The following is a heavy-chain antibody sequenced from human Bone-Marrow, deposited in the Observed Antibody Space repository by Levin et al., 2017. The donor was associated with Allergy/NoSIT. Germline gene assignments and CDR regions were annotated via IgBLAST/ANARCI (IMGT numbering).Heavy chain of an antibody. CDR3: TRDLSRNGMDV. CDR2: VGTAGDS. V-gene: IGHV3-13*01. Sequence: QTGGSLRLSCAASGFIVSTYDIHWVRQVVGKGLEWVAEVGTAGDSYYSDSVKGRFTVSRENSKNSVYLQMNSLRDGDTAVYFCTRDLSRNGMDVWGQGTTVTVSS. CDR1: GFIVSTYD. J-gene: IGHJ6*02.